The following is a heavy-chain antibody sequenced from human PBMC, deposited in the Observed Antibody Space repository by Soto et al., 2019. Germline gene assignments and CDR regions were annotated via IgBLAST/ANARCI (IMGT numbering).Heavy chain of an antibody. Sequence: PGGSLRLSCAASGFTFSSYAMSWVRQAPGKGLEWVSAISGSGGSTYYADSVKGRFTISRDNSKNTLYLQMNSLRAEDTAVYYCAKDGRGGSSTRCYEYFQHWGKGTLVTVSS. J-gene: IGHJ1*01. CDR1: GFTFSSYA. CDR2: ISGSGGST. V-gene: IGHV3-23*01. CDR3: AKDGRGGSSTRCYEYFQH. D-gene: IGHD2-2*01.